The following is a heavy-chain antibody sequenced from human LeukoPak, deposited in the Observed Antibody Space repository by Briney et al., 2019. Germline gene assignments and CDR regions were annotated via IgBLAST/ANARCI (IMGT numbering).Heavy chain of an antibody. CDR1: GYTFTSYD. CDR2: ISAYNGNT. V-gene: IGHV1-18*01. Sequence: ASVKVSCKASGYTFTSYDINWVRQATGQGLEWMGWISAYNGNTNYAQKLQGRVTMTTDTSTSTAYMELRSLRSDDTAVYYCARSGLGSSSWYNAFDIWGQGTMVTVSS. CDR3: ARSGLGSSSWYNAFDI. D-gene: IGHD6-13*01. J-gene: IGHJ3*02.